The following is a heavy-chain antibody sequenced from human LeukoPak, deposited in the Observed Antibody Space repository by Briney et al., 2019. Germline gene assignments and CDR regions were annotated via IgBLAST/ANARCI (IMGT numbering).Heavy chain of an antibody. V-gene: IGHV4-59*01. D-gene: IGHD4-17*01. Sequence: SETLSLTCTVSGGSISSYYWSWIRQPPGKGLEWIGYIYHRGSTNYNPSLKSRVTISVDTSKNQFSLKLSSVTAADTAVYYCARGPTRYYFDCWGQGTLVTVSS. J-gene: IGHJ4*02. CDR2: IYHRGST. CDR3: ARGPTRYYFDC. CDR1: GGSISSYY.